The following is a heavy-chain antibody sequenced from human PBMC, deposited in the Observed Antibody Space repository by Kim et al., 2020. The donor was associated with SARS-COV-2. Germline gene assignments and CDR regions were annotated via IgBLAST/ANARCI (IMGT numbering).Heavy chain of an antibody. Sequence: GGSLRLSCAASGFTFSSYGMHWVRQAPGKGLEWVAVISYDGSNKYYADSVKGRFTISRDNSKNTLYLQMNSLSAEDTAVYYCATRAGAQSSGWYGWYFD. D-gene: IGHD6-19*01. V-gene: IGHV3-30*03. CDR3: ATRAGAQSSGWYGWYFD. J-gene: IGHJ4*01. CDR1: GFTFSSYG. CDR2: ISYDGSNK.